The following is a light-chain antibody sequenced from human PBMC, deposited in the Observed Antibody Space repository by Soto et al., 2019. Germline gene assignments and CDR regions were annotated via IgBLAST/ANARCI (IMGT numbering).Light chain of an antibody. Sequence: QSALAQPPSASGPPGQSVTISCTGTSSDVGGYNYVSWYQQHPGKAPKLMIYEVSKRPSGVPDRFSGSKSGNTASLTVSGLQVEDEADYYCSSYAGSNNYVFGTGTKVTVL. CDR1: SSDVGGYNY. CDR2: EVS. CDR3: SSYAGSNNYV. J-gene: IGLJ1*01. V-gene: IGLV2-8*01.